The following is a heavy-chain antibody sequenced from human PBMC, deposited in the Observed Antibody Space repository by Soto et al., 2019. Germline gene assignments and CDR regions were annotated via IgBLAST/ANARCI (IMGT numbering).Heavy chain of an antibody. V-gene: IGHV6-1*01. CDR1: GDSISSNSAA. CDR2: TYYRFKCYK. J-gene: IGHJ4*02. CDR3: ARDLCLALDF. Sequence: SQTLSLTCVISGDSISSNSAAWNWIRQSPSRGLEWLGRTYYRFKCYKDYPVSVKSRITINPDTSKNQFSLQLNSVTPDDTAVYYCARDLCLALDFWGQGALVTVSS.